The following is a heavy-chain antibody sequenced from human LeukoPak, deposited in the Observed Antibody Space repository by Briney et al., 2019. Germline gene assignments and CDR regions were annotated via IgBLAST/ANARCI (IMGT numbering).Heavy chain of an antibody. J-gene: IGHJ4*02. CDR2: ISWNSGSI. V-gene: IGHV3-9*01. Sequence: GGPLRLSCAASGFTFDDYAMHWVRQAPGKGLEWVSGISWNSGSIGYADSVKGRFTISRDNAKNSLYLQMNSLRAEDTALYYCAKTYHYYDSSGYLGGFDYWGQGTLVTVSS. CDR3: AKTYHYYDSSGYLGGFDY. CDR1: GFTFDDYA. D-gene: IGHD3-22*01.